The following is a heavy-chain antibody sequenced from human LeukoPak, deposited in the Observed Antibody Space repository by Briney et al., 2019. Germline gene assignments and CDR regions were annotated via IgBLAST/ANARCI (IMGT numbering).Heavy chain of an antibody. CDR2: INTNTGNP. V-gene: IGHV7-4-1*02. Sequence: ASVKVSCKASGYTFTSYNIHWVRQAPGQGLEWMGWINTNTGNPTYAQGFTGRFVFSLDTSVSTAYLQISSLKAEDTAVYYCARTGDKMVRGVIRLVPTDYWGQGTLVTVSS. J-gene: IGHJ4*02. CDR1: GYTFTSYN. CDR3: ARTGDKMVRGVIRLVPTDY. D-gene: IGHD3-10*01.